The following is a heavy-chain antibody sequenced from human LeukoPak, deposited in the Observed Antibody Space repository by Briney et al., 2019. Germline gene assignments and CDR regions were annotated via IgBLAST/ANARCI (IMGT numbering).Heavy chain of an antibody. CDR2: IRSKAFGGST. J-gene: IGHJ4*02. D-gene: IGHD3-3*01. CDR1: GFTFSDYY. Sequence: GGSLRLSCAASGFTFSDYYMSWVRQAPGKGLEWVGFIRSKAFGGSTEYAASVKGRFTISRDDSKSIAYLQMNSLKTEDTAVYYCTRDFTIFDYWGQGTLVTVSS. CDR3: TRDFTIFDY. V-gene: IGHV3-49*04.